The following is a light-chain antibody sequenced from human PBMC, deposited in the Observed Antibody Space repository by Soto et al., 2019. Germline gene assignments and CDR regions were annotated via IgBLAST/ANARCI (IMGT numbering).Light chain of an antibody. J-gene: IGKJ2*01. CDR2: GAS. Sequence: DIQLTQSPSFLSASVGDRVFITCRASQGISSHLAWYQQIPGKGPKLLIYGASTLQSGVPSRFSGSGSGTEFTLAISSLQPEDFATYYCQQVNGYPHTFGQGTKLEI. CDR1: QGISSH. V-gene: IGKV1-9*01. CDR3: QQVNGYPHT.